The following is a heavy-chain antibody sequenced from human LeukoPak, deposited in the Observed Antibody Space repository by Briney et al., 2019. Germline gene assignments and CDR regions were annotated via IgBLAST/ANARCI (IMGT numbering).Heavy chain of an antibody. CDR2: IIPIFGTA. D-gene: IGHD2-2*02. V-gene: IGHV1-69*05. CDR1: GGTFSSYA. Sequence: GASVKVSCKASGGTFSSYAISWVRQAPGQGLEWMGGIIPIFGTANYAQKFQGRVTITTDESTSTAYMELSSLRSEDTAVYYCARVSAPPDIVVVPAAIPAWGMDVWGKGTTVTVSS. CDR3: ARVSAPPDIVVVPAAIPAWGMDV. J-gene: IGHJ6*03.